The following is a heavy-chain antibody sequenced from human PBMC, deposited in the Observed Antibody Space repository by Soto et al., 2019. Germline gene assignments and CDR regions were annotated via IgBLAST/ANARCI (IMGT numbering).Heavy chain of an antibody. J-gene: IGHJ2*01. CDR2: ISGSGGIT. Sequence: EVQLLESGGGLVQPGGSLRLSCAASGFTFSSYAMNWVRQAPGKGLEWVSVISGSGGITYYADSVKGRFTISRDNSKNTLYLQMNCLRAEDTAVYYCAKRTTGWYFDLWGRGTLVTVSS. CDR3: AKRTTGWYFDL. V-gene: IGHV3-23*01. CDR1: GFTFSSYA.